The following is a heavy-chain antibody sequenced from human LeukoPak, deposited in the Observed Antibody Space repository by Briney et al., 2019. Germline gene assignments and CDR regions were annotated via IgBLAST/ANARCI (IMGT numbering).Heavy chain of an antibody. CDR2: IYYSGST. CDR1: GGSISSYY. CDR3: AREGSIANSSGWYEGEYFDY. D-gene: IGHD6-19*01. V-gene: IGHV4-59*12. J-gene: IGHJ4*02. Sequence: SETLSLTCTVSGGSISSYYWSWIRQPPGKGLEWIGYIYYSGSTNYNPSLKSRVTISVDTSKNQFSLKLSSVTAADTAVYYCAREGSIANSSGWYEGEYFDYWGQGTLVTVSS.